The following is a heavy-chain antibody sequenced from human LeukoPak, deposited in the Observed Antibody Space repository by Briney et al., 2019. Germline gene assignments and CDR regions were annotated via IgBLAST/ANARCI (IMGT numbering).Heavy chain of an antibody. Sequence: ASVNVSCKASGYTFTGYYIHWVRQAPGQGLEWMGWINPNSGGTNYAQKFQGRVTMTRDTSISTAYMELSRLTSDDTAMYYCARATTGRGPFDYWGQGTLVTVSS. CDR3: ARATTGRGPFDY. CDR1: GYTFTGYY. D-gene: IGHD1-14*01. J-gene: IGHJ4*02. CDR2: INPNSGGT. V-gene: IGHV1-2*02.